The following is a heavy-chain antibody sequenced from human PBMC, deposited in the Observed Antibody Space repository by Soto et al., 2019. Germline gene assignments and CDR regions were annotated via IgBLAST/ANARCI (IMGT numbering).Heavy chain of an antibody. CDR1: GGSISSYY. Sequence: PSETLSLTCTVSGGSISSYYWSWIRQPPGKGLEWIGYIYYSGSTNYNPSLKSRVTISVDTSKNQFSLKLSSVTAADTAVYYCARDYCSGGSCYWYWFDPWGQGTLVTVSS. D-gene: IGHD2-15*01. V-gene: IGHV4-59*01. CDR2: IYYSGST. J-gene: IGHJ5*02. CDR3: ARDYCSGGSCYWYWFDP.